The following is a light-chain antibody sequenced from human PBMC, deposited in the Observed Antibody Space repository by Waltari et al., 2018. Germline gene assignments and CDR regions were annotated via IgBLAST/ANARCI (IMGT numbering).Light chain of an antibody. V-gene: IGKV4-1*01. J-gene: IGKJ1*01. CDR1: QSVLYSSNNKNY. CDR2: WAS. Sequence: DIVMTQSPDSLAVSLGERATINCKSSQSVLYSSNNKNYLAWYQHKPGQPPKLLIYWASTRESGVPDRFSGSGSGTDFTLSISSLQTEDVAVYYCQQHYSAPPTFGQGTKVDIK. CDR3: QQHYSAPPT.